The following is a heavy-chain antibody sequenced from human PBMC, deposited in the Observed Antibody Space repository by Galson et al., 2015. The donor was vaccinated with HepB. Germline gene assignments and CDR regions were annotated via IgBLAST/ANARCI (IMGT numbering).Heavy chain of an antibody. CDR2: ITMSGSSI. J-gene: IGHJ4*02. V-gene: IGHV3-48*02. CDR1: GFTFSSYN. CDR3: APTPRKYSHFDY. D-gene: IGHD2/OR15-2a*01. Sequence: SLRLSCAASGFTFSSYNMNWVRQAPGKGLEWVSYITMSGSSIYYTDSVKGRFTISRDNAQNSLYLQMSSLRDEDTAIYYCAPTPRKYSHFDYWGRGTLVTVSS.